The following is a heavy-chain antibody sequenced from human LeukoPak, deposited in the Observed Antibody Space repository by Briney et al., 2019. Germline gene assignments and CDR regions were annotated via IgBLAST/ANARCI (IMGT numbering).Heavy chain of an antibody. CDR3: ARVSQQLDYYYYHYMDV. D-gene: IGHD6-13*01. V-gene: IGHV3-11*06. Sequence: DSVKGRFTISRDNAKNSLYLQMNSLRAEDTAVYYCARVSQQLDYYYYHYMDVWGKGTTVTVSS. J-gene: IGHJ6*03.